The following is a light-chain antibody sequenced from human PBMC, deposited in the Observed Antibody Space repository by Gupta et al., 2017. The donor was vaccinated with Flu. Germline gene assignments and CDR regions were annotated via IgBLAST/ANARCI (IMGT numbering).Light chain of an antibody. Sequence: PSSLSASVGDRVTITCRASQSISSYLNWYQQKPGKAPKLLIYAASSLQSGVPSRFSGSGSGTDFTLTISSLQPEDFATYYCQQSDSTSYTFGQGTKLEIK. V-gene: IGKV1-39*01. CDR3: QQSDSTSYT. CDR1: QSISSY. J-gene: IGKJ2*01. CDR2: AAS.